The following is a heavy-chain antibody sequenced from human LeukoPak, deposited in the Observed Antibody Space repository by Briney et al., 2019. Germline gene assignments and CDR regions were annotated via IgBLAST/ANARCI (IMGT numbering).Heavy chain of an antibody. CDR3: ARVYDGSGSPLDY. J-gene: IGHJ4*02. Sequence: SETLSLTCTVSGDTIGNYYWSWIRQPPGKGLEWIGYIYRSGSTNYNPSLKSRVTISVDKSKNQFSLKLSSVTAADTAVYYCARVYDGSGSPLDYWGQGTLVTVSS. D-gene: IGHD3-16*01. V-gene: IGHV4-59*12. CDR1: GDTIGNYY. CDR2: IYRSGST.